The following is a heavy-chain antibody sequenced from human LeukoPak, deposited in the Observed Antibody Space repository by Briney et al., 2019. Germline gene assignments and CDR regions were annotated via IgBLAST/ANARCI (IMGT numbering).Heavy chain of an antibody. Sequence: PSETLSLTCTVSGGSISSSSYYWGWIRQPPGKGLEWIGSIYYSGSTYYNPSLKSRVTISVDTSKNQFSLKLSSVTAADTAVYYCARHYNDYLVSSWFDPWGQGTLVTVSS. V-gene: IGHV4-39*01. J-gene: IGHJ5*02. D-gene: IGHD1-1*01. CDR2: IYYSGST. CDR3: ARHYNDYLVSSWFDP. CDR1: GGSISSSSYY.